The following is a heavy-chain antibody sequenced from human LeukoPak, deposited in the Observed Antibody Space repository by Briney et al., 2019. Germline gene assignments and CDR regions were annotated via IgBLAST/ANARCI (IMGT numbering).Heavy chain of an antibody. Sequence: QPGGSLRLSCAASGFTFSTYWMHWVRRAPGKGLVWVSRISTDGSVTSYADSVKGRFTISRDNAKNTMYLQMNSLRAEDTAVYYCARIDGSGSFSGHYFDHWGQGTLVTVSS. CDR2: ISTDGSVT. D-gene: IGHD3-10*01. CDR1: GFTFSTYW. CDR3: ARIDGSGSFSGHYFDH. J-gene: IGHJ4*02. V-gene: IGHV3-74*01.